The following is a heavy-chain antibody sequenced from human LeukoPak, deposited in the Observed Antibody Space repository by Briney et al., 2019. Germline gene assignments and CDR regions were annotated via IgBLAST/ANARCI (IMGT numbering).Heavy chain of an antibody. D-gene: IGHD3-16*01. CDR1: GGSITTTNS. J-gene: IGHJ3*02. Sequence: QVQLQESGPGLVQPSGTLSLTCGVSGGSITTTNSWSWVRQPPGGGLEWIGEISLAGRTRYNPSLKSRVNISIDESKNHLYLNLASVTAADTAVYYCARTRYGAFDIWGQGTMVTVSS. CDR3: ARTRYGAFDI. CDR2: ISLAGRT. V-gene: IGHV4-4*02.